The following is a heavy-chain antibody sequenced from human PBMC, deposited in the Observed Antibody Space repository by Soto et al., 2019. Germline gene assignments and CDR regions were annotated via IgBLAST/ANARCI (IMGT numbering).Heavy chain of an antibody. CDR1: GGSVSGGSYF. Sequence: SETLSLTCTVSGGSVSGGSYFWSWVRQPPGKGLEWIGYFYYSGSTKYNPSLKSRVTILEDTSENQFSLKLNSVTAADTAVYYCAREGRMGTFDYWGQGALVTVSS. CDR3: AREGRMGTFDY. CDR2: FYYSGST. D-gene: IGHD1-1*01. V-gene: IGHV4-61*01. J-gene: IGHJ4*02.